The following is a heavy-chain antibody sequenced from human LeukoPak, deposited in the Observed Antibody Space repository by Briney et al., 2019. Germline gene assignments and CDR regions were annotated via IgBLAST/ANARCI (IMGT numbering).Heavy chain of an antibody. CDR3: AGIRYSSSRHDAFDI. Sequence: GGSLRLSCAASGFTFSSYAMHWVRQAPGQGLEWMGRINPNSGGTNYAQKFQGRVTMTRDTSISTAYMELSRLRSDDTAVHSGAGIRYSSSRHDAFDIWGQGTMVTVSS. V-gene: IGHV1-2*06. J-gene: IGHJ3*02. D-gene: IGHD6-13*01. CDR2: INPNSGGT. CDR1: GFTFSSYA.